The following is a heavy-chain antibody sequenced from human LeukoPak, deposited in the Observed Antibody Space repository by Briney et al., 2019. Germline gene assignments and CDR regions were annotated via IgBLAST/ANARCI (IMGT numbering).Heavy chain of an antibody. J-gene: IGHJ4*02. CDR1: GFTVSDNF. CDR2: LQSGGSA. D-gene: IGHD7-27*01. Sequence: PGGSLRLSCAVSGFTVSDNFLSWVRQAPGKGLEWVSVLQSGGSAYYTDSVRGRFTMSRDNSRNTLYLQMNSLRVEDTAVYFCARGSGSHWGQGILVTVSS. CDR3: ARGSGSH. V-gene: IGHV3-53*01.